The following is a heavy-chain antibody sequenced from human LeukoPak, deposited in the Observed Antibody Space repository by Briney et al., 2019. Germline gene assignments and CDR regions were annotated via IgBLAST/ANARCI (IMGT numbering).Heavy chain of an antibody. V-gene: IGHV3-21*06. CDR3: TRQGRGFNYGTFDY. Sequence: GGSLRLSCAASGFTFSSYSMNWVRQAPGKGLEWVSSISGSSSYIYYADSVKGRFTISRDNAKNSLYLQMNSLRAEDTGVYYCTRQGRGFNYGTFDYWGQGTLVTVSS. CDR1: GFTFSSYS. CDR2: ISGSSSYI. J-gene: IGHJ4*02. D-gene: IGHD5-18*01.